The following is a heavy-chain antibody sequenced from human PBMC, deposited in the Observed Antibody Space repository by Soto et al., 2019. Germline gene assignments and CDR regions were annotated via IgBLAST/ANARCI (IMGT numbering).Heavy chain of an antibody. CDR2: INPSGGST. Sequence: QVQLVQSGAEVKKPGASVKVSCKASGYTFTSYYMHWVRQAPGQGLEWMGIINPSGGSTSYAQKFQGRVTMTRDTSTSTGYMELSSLRSEDTAVYYCARDPEGYSYGDAFDIWGQGTMVTVSS. CDR1: GYTFTSYY. V-gene: IGHV1-46*01. J-gene: IGHJ3*02. D-gene: IGHD5-18*01. CDR3: ARDPEGYSYGDAFDI.